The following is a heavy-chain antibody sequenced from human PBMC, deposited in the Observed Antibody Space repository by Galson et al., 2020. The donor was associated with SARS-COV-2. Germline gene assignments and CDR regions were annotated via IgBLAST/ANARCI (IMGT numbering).Heavy chain of an antibody. CDR2: IIPIFGTA. Sequence: SVKVSCKASGGTFSSYAISWVRQAPGQGLEWMGGIIPIFGTANYAQKLQGRVTITADESTSTAYMELSSLRSEDTAVYYFARVGYCSGGSCCPHLYDWFDPWGQGTLVTVSS. J-gene: IGHJ5*02. CDR3: ARVGYCSGGSCCPHLYDWFDP. D-gene: IGHD2-15*01. CDR1: GGTFSSYA. V-gene: IGHV1-69*13.